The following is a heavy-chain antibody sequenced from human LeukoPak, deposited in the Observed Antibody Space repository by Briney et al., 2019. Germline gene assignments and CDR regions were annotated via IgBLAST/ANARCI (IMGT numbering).Heavy chain of an antibody. CDR1: GGSFSGYY. Sequence: SETLSLTCAVYGGSFSGYYWSWIRQPPGKGLEWIGEINHSGGTNYNPSLKSRVTISVDTSKNQFSLKLSSVTAADTAVYYCARGARTASAFYYWGQGTLVTVSS. V-gene: IGHV4-34*01. CDR2: INHSGGT. D-gene: IGHD2-2*01. CDR3: ARGARTASAFYY. J-gene: IGHJ4*02.